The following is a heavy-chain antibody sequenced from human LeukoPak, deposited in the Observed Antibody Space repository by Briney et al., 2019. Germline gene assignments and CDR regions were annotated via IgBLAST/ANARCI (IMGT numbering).Heavy chain of an antibody. CDR2: IIPIFGTA. Sequence: SVKVSCKASGGTFSSYAISWVRQAPGQGLEWMGGIIPIFGTANYAQKFQGRVTITADESTSTAYMELSSLRSEDTAVYYCATARRYYYDSSGYYPFDYWGQGTLVTVSS. CDR1: GGTFSSYA. CDR3: ATARRYYYDSSGYYPFDY. V-gene: IGHV1-69*13. J-gene: IGHJ4*02. D-gene: IGHD3-22*01.